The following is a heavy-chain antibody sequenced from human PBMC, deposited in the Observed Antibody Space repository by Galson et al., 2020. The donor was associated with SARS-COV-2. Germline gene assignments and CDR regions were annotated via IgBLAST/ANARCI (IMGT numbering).Heavy chain of an antibody. Sequence: ASENLSPTCTVSGGSINIYYWSWIRQPPGKGLEWIGYLYYGGKTNYNPSLKSRVTISVDTSKSQFALTLSSVTAADTAVYYCARLPVVRGVGAWGQGILVTVSS. V-gene: IGHV4-59*01. CDR3: ARLPVVRGVGA. J-gene: IGHJ5*02. CDR2: LYYGGKT. D-gene: IGHD3-10*01. CDR1: GGSINIYY.